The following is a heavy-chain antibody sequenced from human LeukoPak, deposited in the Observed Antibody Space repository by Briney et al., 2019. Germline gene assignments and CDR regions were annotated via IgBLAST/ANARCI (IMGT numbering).Heavy chain of an antibody. D-gene: IGHD3-10*01. V-gene: IGHV4-59*05. J-gene: IGHJ4*02. CDR3: ARRVVRGVINY. CDR1: GGSISSYY. Sequence: SETLSLTCTVSGGSISSYYWSWIRQPPGKGLEWIGSIYYSGSTYYNPSLKSRVTISVDTSKNQFSLKLSSVTAADTAVYYCARRVVRGVINYWGQGTLVTVSS. CDR2: IYYSGST.